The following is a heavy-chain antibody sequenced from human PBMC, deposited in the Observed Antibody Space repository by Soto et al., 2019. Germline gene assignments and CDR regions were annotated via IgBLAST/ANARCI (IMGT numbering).Heavy chain of an antibody. Sequence: EVQLVESGGGLVQPGGSLRLSCAASGFTVSTYYMNWVRQAPGEGLEWVSVVYSGGTTYYADSVRGRFTISRDNSKSTLFLQMHRLRAEDTAVYYCARGRSASSDFDSWGQGTLVTVSS. J-gene: IGHJ4*02. CDR1: GFTVSTYY. CDR2: VYSGGTT. CDR3: ARGRSASSDFDS. V-gene: IGHV3-66*01. D-gene: IGHD3-10*01.